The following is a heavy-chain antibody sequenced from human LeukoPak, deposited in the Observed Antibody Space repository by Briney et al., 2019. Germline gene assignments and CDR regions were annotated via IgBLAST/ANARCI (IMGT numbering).Heavy chain of an antibody. CDR3: ARVTHRGSSSWSGYYYYYYMDV. J-gene: IGHJ6*03. V-gene: IGHV4-34*01. Sequence: KSSETLSLTCAVYGGSFSGYYWSWIRQPPGKGLEWIGEINHSGGTNYNPSLKSRVTISVDTSKNQFSLKLSSVTAADTAAYYCARVTHRGSSSWSGYYYYYYMDVWGKGTTVTVSS. CDR2: INHSGGT. CDR1: GGSFSGYY. D-gene: IGHD6-13*01.